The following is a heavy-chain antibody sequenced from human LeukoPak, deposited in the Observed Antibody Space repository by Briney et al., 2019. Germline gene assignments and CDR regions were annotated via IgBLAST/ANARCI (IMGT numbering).Heavy chain of an antibody. V-gene: IGHV3-49*03. CDR3: TRDQLGYSYGSPFDY. Sequence: LPGGSLRLSCTAAGFAFGDYAMSWFRQAPGKGLEWVGFIRSKAYGGTTEYAASKKGRFTISRDDSKSIAYLQMNSLKTEDTAVYYCTRDQLGYSYGSPFDYWGQGTLVTVSS. CDR2: IRSKAYGGTT. CDR1: GFAFGDYA. J-gene: IGHJ4*02. D-gene: IGHD5-18*01.